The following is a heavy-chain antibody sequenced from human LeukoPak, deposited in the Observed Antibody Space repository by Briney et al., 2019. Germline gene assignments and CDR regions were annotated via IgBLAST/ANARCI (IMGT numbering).Heavy chain of an antibody. Sequence: SETLSLTCTVSGRSISSYYWRWIRQPSGKGLECVGNLYYSGSTNYNPYLKSRVTISVDTSKSQFSLKLSSVTAADTAVYYCARDQRYYYDSSGYPVRYFDGWGQGTLVTVSS. CDR3: ARDQRYYYDSSGYPVRYFDG. J-gene: IGHJ4*02. V-gene: IGHV4-59*01. CDR2: LYYSGST. CDR1: GRSISSYY. D-gene: IGHD3-22*01.